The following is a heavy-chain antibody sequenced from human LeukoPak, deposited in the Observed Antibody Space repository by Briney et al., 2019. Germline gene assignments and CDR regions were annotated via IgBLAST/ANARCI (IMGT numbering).Heavy chain of an antibody. CDR1: GGSISSYY. CDR3: ARLYSSGWYDGDY. J-gene: IGHJ4*02. D-gene: IGHD6-19*01. CDR2: IYYSGST. V-gene: IGHV4-59*01. Sequence: VKPSETLSLTCSVSGGSISSYYWSWIRQPPGKGLEWIGYIYYSGSTNYNPSLKSRVTISVDTSKNQFPLKLSSVTAADTAVYYCARLYSSGWYDGDYWGKGALVTVSS.